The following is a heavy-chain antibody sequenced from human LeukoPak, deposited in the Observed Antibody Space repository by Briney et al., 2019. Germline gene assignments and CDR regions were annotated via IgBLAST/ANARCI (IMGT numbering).Heavy chain of an antibody. CDR1: GFTFSSYW. D-gene: IGHD2-21*02. CDR2: IKQDGSEK. J-gene: IGHJ4*02. CDR3: ARDRGIKCGGDCSNDY. Sequence: PGGSLRLSCAASGFTFSSYWMSWVRQAPGKGLEWVANIKQDGSEKYYVDSVKGRFTISRDNAKNSLYLQTNSLRAEYTAVYYCARDRGIKCGGDCSNDYWGQGTLVTVSS. V-gene: IGHV3-7*01.